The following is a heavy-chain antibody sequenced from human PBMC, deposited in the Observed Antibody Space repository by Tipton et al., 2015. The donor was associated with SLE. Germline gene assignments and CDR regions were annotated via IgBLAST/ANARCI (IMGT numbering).Heavy chain of an antibody. CDR2: INHSGST. J-gene: IGHJ6*02. Sequence: TLSLTCAVYGGSFSGYYWSWIRQPPGKGLEWIGEINHSGSTNYNPSLKSRVTISVDTSKNQFSLKLSSVTAADTAVYYCARDSTSHWGGYYYYYGMDVWGQRTTVTVSS. CDR1: GGSFSGYY. D-gene: IGHD2-2*01. V-gene: IGHV4-34*01. CDR3: ARDSTSHWGGYYYYYGMDV.